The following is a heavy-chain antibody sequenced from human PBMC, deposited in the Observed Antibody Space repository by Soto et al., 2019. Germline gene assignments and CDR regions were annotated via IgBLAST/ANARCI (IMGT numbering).Heavy chain of an antibody. D-gene: IGHD3-10*01. V-gene: IGHV3-74*01. J-gene: IGHJ6*02. Sequence: PGGSLRLSCAASGFTFSSYWMHWVRQAPGKGLVWVSRINSDGSSTSYADSVKGRFTISRDNAKNTLYLQMNSLRAEDTAVYYCAREYGSGSYFEPSYYYGMDVWGQGTTVTVSS. CDR3: AREYGSGSYFEPSYYYGMDV. CDR2: INSDGSST. CDR1: GFTFSSYW.